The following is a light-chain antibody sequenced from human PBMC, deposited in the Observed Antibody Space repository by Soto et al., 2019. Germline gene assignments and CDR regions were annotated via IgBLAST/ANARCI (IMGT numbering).Light chain of an antibody. CDR2: SNN. CDR1: SSNIGSKT. CDR3: AAWDDSLNGVV. J-gene: IGLJ2*01. V-gene: IGLV1-44*01. Sequence: QSVLTQPPSASGTPGQRVTFSCSGSSSNIGSKTVNWYQQLPGTAPKLLIYSNNQRPSGVPDRFSGSKSGTSASLAISGRQSEDEAHYYCAAWDDSLNGVVFGGGTKVTVL.